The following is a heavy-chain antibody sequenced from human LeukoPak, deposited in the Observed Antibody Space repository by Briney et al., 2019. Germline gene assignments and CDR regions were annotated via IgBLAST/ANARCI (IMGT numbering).Heavy chain of an antibody. D-gene: IGHD3-10*01. V-gene: IGHV3-23*01. Sequence: GGSLRLSCAASGFTFSSYAMSWVRQAPGKGLEWVSAISGSGGSTYYADSVKGRFTISRDNSKDTLYLQMNSLRAEDTAVYYCAKDYYGSVSYQNDAFDIWGQGTMVTVSS. CDR2: ISGSGGST. CDR3: AKDYYGSVSYQNDAFDI. J-gene: IGHJ3*02. CDR1: GFTFSSYA.